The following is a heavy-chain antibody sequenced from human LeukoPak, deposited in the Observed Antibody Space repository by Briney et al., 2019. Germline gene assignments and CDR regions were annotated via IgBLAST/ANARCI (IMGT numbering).Heavy chain of an antibody. CDR2: ISSNGGST. Sequence: PGGSLRLSCAASGXTFSSYAMHWVRQAPGKGLESVSVISSNGGSTYYANSVKGRFTISRDNSKNTLYLQMGSLRAEDMAVYYCARGGLLWFGELSGYWGQGTLVTVSS. D-gene: IGHD3-10*01. J-gene: IGHJ4*02. CDR3: ARGGLLWFGELSGY. V-gene: IGHV3-64*01. CDR1: GXTFSSYA.